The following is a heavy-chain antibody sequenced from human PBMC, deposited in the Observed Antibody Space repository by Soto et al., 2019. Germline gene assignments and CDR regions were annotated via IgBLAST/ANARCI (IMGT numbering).Heavy chain of an antibody. CDR2: TYYSSKWFY. Sequence: HTLSLTFAISGDSFSYNIWSWIRQSPSRGLEWLGRTYYSSKWFYDYAVSLRSRITINPDTSKNQFSLQLNSVTPEDTAVYYCATGWLRLGFNTWGQGTLVTVSS. V-gene: IGHV6-1*01. CDR1: GDSFSYNI. D-gene: IGHD5-12*01. J-gene: IGHJ5*02. CDR3: ATGWLRLGFNT.